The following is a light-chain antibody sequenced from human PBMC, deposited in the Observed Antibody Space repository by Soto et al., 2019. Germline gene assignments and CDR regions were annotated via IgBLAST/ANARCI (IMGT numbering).Light chain of an antibody. Sequence: EEVMTQSTGGLSQSQGATAPIXRRASQSVSSNLAWYQQKTGQAPXLLIYGASTRATGIPARFSGSGSGTEFTLTISSLQSEDFAVYYCQQRSNWPWTFGQGTRWIS. CDR3: QQRSNWPWT. J-gene: IGKJ1*01. CDR1: QSVSSN. V-gene: IGKV3-15*01. CDR2: GAS.